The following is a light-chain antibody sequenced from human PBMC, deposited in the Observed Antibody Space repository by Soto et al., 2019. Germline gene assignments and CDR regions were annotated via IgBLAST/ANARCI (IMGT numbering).Light chain of an antibody. Sequence: SSQPPAAQSAYVGDRVTIPCRASQGISTSLAWYQQIPGKAPKLLIYAASTLQSGVPSRFSGSGSGTEFTLTISSLQREDFATYYCLHLNSYPFTLGLGTRLEIK. V-gene: IGKV1-9*01. CDR1: QGISTS. J-gene: IGKJ5*01. CDR3: LHLNSYPFT. CDR2: AAS.